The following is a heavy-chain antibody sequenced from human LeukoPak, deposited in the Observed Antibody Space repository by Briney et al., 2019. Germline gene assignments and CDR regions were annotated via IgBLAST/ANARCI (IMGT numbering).Heavy chain of an antibody. J-gene: IGHJ4*02. Sequence: PGGSLRLSCAASGFTFSNYWMHWVRQAPGKGLVWVSRINSDGSSTTSADSVKGRFTISRDNAKNTLYLQMNSLRAEDTAVYYCAKKGFGELVIDYWGQGTLVTVSS. CDR3: AKKGFGELVIDY. CDR1: GFTFSNYW. V-gene: IGHV3-74*01. CDR2: INSDGSST. D-gene: IGHD3-10*01.